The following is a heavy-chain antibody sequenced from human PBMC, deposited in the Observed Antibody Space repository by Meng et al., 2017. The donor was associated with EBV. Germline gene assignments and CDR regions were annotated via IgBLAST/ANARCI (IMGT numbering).Heavy chain of an antibody. CDR1: GGSVNNESYY. CDR2: IYYTGST. D-gene: IGHD4-11*01. Sequence: QVQLQESGPGLVKPSETLSLTCTVSGGSVNNESYYWGWIRQPPGKGLEYIGYIYYTGSTNYNSSLKSRVTISLDKSKNQFSLKLTSLTAADTAIYYCARGDYTNYPRWFDPWGQGNLVTVSS. CDR3: ARGDYTNYPRWFDP. J-gene: IGHJ5*02. V-gene: IGHV4-61*01.